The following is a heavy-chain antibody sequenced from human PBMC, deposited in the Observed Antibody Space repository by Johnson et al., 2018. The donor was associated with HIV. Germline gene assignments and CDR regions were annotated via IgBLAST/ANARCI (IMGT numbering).Heavy chain of an antibody. CDR3: AREGWDIVVVVAATRVRGAFDI. CDR1: GFTFSDYY. D-gene: IGHD2-15*01. Sequence: QVQLVESGGGLVKPGGSLRLSCAASGFTFSDYYMSWIRQAPGKGLEWVSYISSSGSTIYYAASVKGRFTISRDNAKNSLYLQMNSLRAEDTAVYYCAREGWDIVVVVAATRVRGAFDIWGQGTMVTVSS. CDR2: ISSSGSTI. V-gene: IGHV3-11*04. J-gene: IGHJ3*02.